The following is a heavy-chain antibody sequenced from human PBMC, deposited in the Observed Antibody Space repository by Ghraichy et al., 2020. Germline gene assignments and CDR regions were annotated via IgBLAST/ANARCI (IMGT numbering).Heavy chain of an antibody. V-gene: IGHV1-69*02. Sequence: SVKVSCKAPEGAISSDTTRWVRLHPVQGLERMGRIITILGIANYAQKFQGRVTITADKSTSTAYMELSSLRSEDTAVYYCARAPFGVVIRHNWFDPWGQGTLVTVSS. CDR1: EGAISSDT. CDR3: ARAPFGVVIRHNWFDP. J-gene: IGHJ5*02. D-gene: IGHD3-3*01. CDR2: IITILGIA.